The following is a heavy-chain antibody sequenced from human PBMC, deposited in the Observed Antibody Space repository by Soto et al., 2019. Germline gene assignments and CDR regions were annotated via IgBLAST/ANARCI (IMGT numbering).Heavy chain of an antibody. CDR3: ARVFPIFTIFGGSMDV. D-gene: IGHD3-3*01. CDR1: GFTFSSYW. Sequence: EVQLVESGGGLVQPGGSLRLSCAASGFTFSSYWMHWVRQASGKGLVWVSRINSDGSSTSYADSVKGRFTISRDNAKNTLYLQMNSLRAEDTAVYYCARVFPIFTIFGGSMDVWGQGTTVTVSS. J-gene: IGHJ6*02. CDR2: INSDGSST. V-gene: IGHV3-74*01.